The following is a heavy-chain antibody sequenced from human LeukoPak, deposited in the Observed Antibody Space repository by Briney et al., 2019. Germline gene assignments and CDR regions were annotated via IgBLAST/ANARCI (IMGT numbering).Heavy chain of an antibody. D-gene: IGHD6-19*01. Sequence: SVKVSCKASGGTFSSYAISWVRQAPGQGLEWMGGIIPIFGTANYAQKFQGRVTITTDESTSTAYMELSSLRSEDSALYYCAIIAVGGVDPFDSWGQGTLVTVSS. J-gene: IGHJ4*02. CDR1: GGTFSSYA. CDR2: IIPIFGTA. CDR3: AIIAVGGVDPFDS. V-gene: IGHV1-69*05.